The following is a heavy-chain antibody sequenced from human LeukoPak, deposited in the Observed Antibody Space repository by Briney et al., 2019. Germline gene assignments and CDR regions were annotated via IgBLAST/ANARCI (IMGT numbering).Heavy chain of an antibody. J-gene: IGHJ4*02. Sequence: GGSLRLSCAASGFNFNNHNMNWVRQAPGKGLQWVSYISGSGDAIFYAESVQGRFTISRDNAKNSLYLQMNSLRAEDTALYHCARDSDFDYWGQGTLVTVSS. CDR3: ARDSDFDY. V-gene: IGHV3-48*03. CDR1: GFNFNNHN. CDR2: ISGSGDAI.